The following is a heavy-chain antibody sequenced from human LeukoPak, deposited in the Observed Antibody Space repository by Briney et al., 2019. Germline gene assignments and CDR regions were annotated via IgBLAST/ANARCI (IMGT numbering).Heavy chain of an antibody. CDR1: GFTFSNAW. J-gene: IGHJ4*02. D-gene: IGHD1-14*01. CDR3: AKDSPPDY. Sequence: PGGSLRLSCAASGFTFSNAWMSWVRQAPGKGLEWISYISSSSSTIYYADSVKGRFTISRDNAKNSLYLQMNSLRAEDTAVYYCAKDSPPDYWGQGTLVTVSS. CDR2: ISSSSSTI. V-gene: IGHV3-48*01.